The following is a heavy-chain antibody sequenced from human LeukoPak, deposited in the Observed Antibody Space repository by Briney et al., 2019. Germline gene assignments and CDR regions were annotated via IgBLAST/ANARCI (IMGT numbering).Heavy chain of an antibody. CDR1: GGSFSGYY. Sequence: SETLSLTCAVYGGSFSGYYWSWIRQPPGKGLEWIGEINHSGSTNYNPSLKSRVTISVDTSKNQFSLKLSSVTAADTAVYYCARGKGRVRGPYYYDSSGHYYFDYWGQGTLVTVST. CDR2: INHSGST. V-gene: IGHV4-34*01. J-gene: IGHJ4*02. CDR3: ARGKGRVRGPYYYDSSGHYYFDY. D-gene: IGHD3-22*01.